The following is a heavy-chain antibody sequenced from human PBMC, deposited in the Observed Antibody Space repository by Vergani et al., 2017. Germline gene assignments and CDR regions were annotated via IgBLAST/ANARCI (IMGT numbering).Heavy chain of an antibody. D-gene: IGHD2-21*02. CDR1: GFTFSNFG. CDR2: IGKDGINT. CDR3: AKYLSDSTDGLPDS. V-gene: IGHV3-30*02. Sequence: QLQLVESAGGLVQPGGSLRLSCAASGFTFSNFGMHWIRQAPGKGLEWLAYIGKDGINTSYRDAVKGRFTVSRDNSKDILYLKMDIRISEDTALYYCAKYLSDSTDGLPDSWGPGTLVIVSS. J-gene: IGHJ4*02.